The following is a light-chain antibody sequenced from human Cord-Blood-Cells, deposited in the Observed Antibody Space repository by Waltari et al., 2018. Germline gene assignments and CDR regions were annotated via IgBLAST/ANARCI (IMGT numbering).Light chain of an antibody. J-gene: IGLJ1*01. CDR1: SSTLGAGYA. CDR2: GNS. V-gene: IGLV1-40*01. Sequence: QSVLTPPPSASGAAGWRLTTPCTGSSSTLGAGYAVLCYQQLPGTAHTLLVYGNSNRPSGVPDRFSGSKSGTSASLAITGLQAEDEADYYCQSYDSSLSGYVFGTGTKVTVL. CDR3: QSYDSSLSGYV.